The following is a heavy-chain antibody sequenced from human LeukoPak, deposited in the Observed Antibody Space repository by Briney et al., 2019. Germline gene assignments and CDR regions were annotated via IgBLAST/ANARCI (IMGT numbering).Heavy chain of an antibody. Sequence: SGGSLRLSCAASGFTFSSFGMNWVRQAPGKGLEWVSYISSSSNTIYYADSVKGRFTISRDNAKNSLYLQMNSLRAEDTAVYYCTTDDRYFDAKYFDYWGQGTLVTVSS. D-gene: IGHD3-9*01. J-gene: IGHJ4*02. CDR2: ISSSSNTI. CDR1: GFTFSSFG. CDR3: TTDDRYFDAKYFDY. V-gene: IGHV3-48*04.